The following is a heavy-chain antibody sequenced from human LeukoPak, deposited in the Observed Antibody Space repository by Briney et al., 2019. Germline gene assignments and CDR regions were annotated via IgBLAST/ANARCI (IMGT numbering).Heavy chain of an antibody. CDR2: IGGSGGST. J-gene: IGHJ4*02. D-gene: IGHD6-19*01. CDR1: GFTFSSYG. V-gene: IGHV3-23*01. CDR3: ARAGIAVAGSDY. Sequence: PGGSLRLSCAASGFTFSSYGMSWVRQAPGKGLEWVSAIGGSGGSTYYADSVKRRFTISRDNSKNTLYLQMNSLRAEDTAVYYCARAGIAVAGSDYWGQGTLVTVSS.